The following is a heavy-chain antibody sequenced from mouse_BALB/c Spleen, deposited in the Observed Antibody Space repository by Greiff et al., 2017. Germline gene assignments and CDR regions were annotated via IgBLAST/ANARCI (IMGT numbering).Heavy chain of an antibody. Sequence: VQLKESGPGLVKPSQSLSLTCTVTGYSITSDYAWNWIRQFPGNKLEWMGYISYSGSTSYNPSLKSRISITRDTSKNQFFLQLNSVTTEDTATYYCAIMITDAMDYWGQGTSVTVSS. J-gene: IGHJ4*01. CDR3: AIMITDAMDY. D-gene: IGHD2-4*01. V-gene: IGHV3-2*02. CDR2: ISYSGST. CDR1: GYSITSDYA.